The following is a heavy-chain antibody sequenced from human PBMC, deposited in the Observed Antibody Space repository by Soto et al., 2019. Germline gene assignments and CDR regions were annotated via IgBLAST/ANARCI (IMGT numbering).Heavy chain of an antibody. V-gene: IGHV3-30-3*01. CDR2: ISYDGSNK. CDR3: ARGSSGSGYYVSYFDY. D-gene: IGHD3-22*01. CDR1: GFTFSSYA. Sequence: QVQLVESGGGVVQPGRSLRLSCAASGFTFSSYAMHWVRQAPGKGLEWVAVISYDGSNKYYADSVKGRFTICRDNSKNTLYLQMNSLRAEDTAVYYCARGSSGSGYYVSYFDYWGQGTLVTVSS. J-gene: IGHJ4*02.